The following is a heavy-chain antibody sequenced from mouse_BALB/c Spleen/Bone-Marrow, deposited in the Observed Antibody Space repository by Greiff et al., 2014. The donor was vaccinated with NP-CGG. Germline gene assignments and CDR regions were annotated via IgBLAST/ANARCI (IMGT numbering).Heavy chain of an antibody. D-gene: IGHD1-1*01. CDR2: ISSGGNYT. V-gene: IGHV5-9-4*01. CDR3: VRAYGSSYAMDY. J-gene: IGHJ4*01. Sequence: EVQVVESGGGLVKPGGSLKLSCAASGFTFSSYAMSWVRQSPEKRLEWVAEISSGGNYTYYPDTVTGRFTISGDNAKNILYLEMSSLRSDDTAMYYCVRAYGSSYAMDYWGQGTSVTVSS. CDR1: GFTFSSYA.